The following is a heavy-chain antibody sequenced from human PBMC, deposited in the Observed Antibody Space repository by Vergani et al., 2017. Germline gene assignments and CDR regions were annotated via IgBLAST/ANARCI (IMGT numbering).Heavy chain of an antibody. CDR1: GGSISSSSYY. CDR2: ISWNSGSI. CDR3: AKVSSGSLSPYFDT. Sequence: QLQESGPGLVKPSETLSLTCTVSGGSISSSSYYWGWIHQPPGKGLEWVSGISWNSGSIGYADSVKGRFTISRDNAKNSLYLQMNSLRAEDTALYYCAKVSSGSLSPYFDTGAREPWSPSPQ. J-gene: IGHJ4*02. D-gene: IGHD1-26*01. V-gene: IGHV3-9*01.